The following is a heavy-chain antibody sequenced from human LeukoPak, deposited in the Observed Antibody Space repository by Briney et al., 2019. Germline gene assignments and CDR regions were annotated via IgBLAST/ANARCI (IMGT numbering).Heavy chain of an antibody. J-gene: IGHJ4*02. D-gene: IGHD1-7*01. V-gene: IGHV3-48*03. CDR2: ISSSDSTI. Sequence: PGGSLRLSCAASGFTFSRFEMNWVRQAPGKGLEWVSYISSSDSTIYYADSVKGRFTISRDNAENSLYLQMNSLRAEDTAVYYCARDLNWNYERALDYWGQGTLVTVSS. CDR3: ARDLNWNYERALDY. CDR1: GFTFSRFE.